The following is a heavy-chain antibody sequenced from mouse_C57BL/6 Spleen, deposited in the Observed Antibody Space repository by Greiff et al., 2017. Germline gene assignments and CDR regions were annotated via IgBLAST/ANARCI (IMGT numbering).Heavy chain of an antibody. CDR2: IRNKANGYTT. J-gene: IGHJ1*03. Sequence: EVQLVESGGGLVQPGGSLSLSCAASGFTFTDYYMSWVRQPPGKALEWLGFIRNKANGYTTEYSASVKGRFTISRDNSQSILYLQMNALRAEDSATYYCASITTVVANWYFDVWGTGTTVTVSS. CDR1: GFTFTDYY. D-gene: IGHD1-1*01. V-gene: IGHV7-3*01. CDR3: ASITTVVANWYFDV.